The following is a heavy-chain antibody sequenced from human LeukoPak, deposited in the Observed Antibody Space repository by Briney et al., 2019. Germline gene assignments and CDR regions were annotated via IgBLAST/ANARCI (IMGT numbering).Heavy chain of an antibody. D-gene: IGHD3-9*01. CDR3: ARFSDTLVRGLDY. V-gene: IGHV3-30-3*01. Sequence: GGSLRLSCAASGFTFSSYAMHWVRQAPGKGLEWVAVISYDGSNKYYADSVKGRFTISRDNSKNTLYLQMNSLRAEDTAVYYCARFSDTLVRGLDYWGQGTLVTVPS. CDR2: ISYDGSNK. CDR1: GFTFSSYA. J-gene: IGHJ4*02.